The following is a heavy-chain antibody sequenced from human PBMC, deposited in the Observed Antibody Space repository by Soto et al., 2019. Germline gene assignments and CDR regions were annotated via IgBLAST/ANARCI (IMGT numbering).Heavy chain of an antibody. CDR2: VNSDGSST. D-gene: IGHD6-6*01. Sequence: PGGSLRLSCAASGFTFNSYWMHWVRQAPGKGLVWVSRVNSDGSSTSYAGSVKGRFTISRDNAKNTLYLQMNSLRAEDTGVYYCARDVIEYSSSSLMLWGPGTLVTVSS. V-gene: IGHV3-74*01. CDR1: GFTFNSYW. CDR3: ARDVIEYSSSSLML. J-gene: IGHJ4*02.